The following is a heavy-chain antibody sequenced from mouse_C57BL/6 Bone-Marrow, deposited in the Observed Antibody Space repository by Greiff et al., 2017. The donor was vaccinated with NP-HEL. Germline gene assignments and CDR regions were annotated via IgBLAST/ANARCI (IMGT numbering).Heavy chain of an antibody. CDR3: ARLGLSITGTYFDY. J-gene: IGHJ2*01. V-gene: IGHV5-16*01. D-gene: IGHD4-1*01. Sequence: EVKLVESEGGLVQPGSSMKLSCTASGFTFSDYYMAWVRQVPEKGLEWVANINYDGSSTYYLDSLKSRFIISRDNAKNILYLQMSSLKSEDTATYYCARLGLSITGTYFDYWGQGTTLTVSS. CDR2: INYDGSST. CDR1: GFTFSDYY.